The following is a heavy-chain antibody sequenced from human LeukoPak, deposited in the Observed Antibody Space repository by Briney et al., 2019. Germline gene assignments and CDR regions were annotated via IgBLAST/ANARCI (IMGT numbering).Heavy chain of an antibody. CDR1: GDITHY. V-gene: IGHV4-39*01. J-gene: IGHJ4*02. Sequence: SETLSLTCTVSGDITHYWGWIRQPPGKGLECIGSIYFSGSVYYNRSLRSRVTISLDTSTKQLSLKLTSVTAADTAIYYCAKHNGGGIVSYVAPGPPDYFDHWGQGALVTVSS. D-gene: IGHD1-26*01. CDR3: AKHNGGGIVSYVAPGPPDYFDH. CDR2: IYFSGSV.